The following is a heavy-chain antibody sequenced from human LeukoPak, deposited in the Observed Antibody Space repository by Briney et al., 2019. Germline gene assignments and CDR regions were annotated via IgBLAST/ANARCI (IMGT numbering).Heavy chain of an antibody. V-gene: IGHV1-69*04. CDR1: GGTCSSYA. CDR3: ARSPNELLSTYFDY. CDR2: IIPILGIA. J-gene: IGHJ4*02. D-gene: IGHD2-2*01. Sequence: ASVKVSCKASGGTCSSYAISWVRQAPGQGLEWMGRIIPILGIANYAQKFQGRVTITADKSTSTAYMELSSLRSEDTAVYYCARSPNELLSTYFDYWGQGTLVTVSS.